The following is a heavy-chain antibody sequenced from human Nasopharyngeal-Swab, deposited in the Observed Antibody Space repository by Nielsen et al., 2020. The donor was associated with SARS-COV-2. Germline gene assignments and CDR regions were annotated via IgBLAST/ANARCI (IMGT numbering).Heavy chain of an antibody. V-gene: IGHV1-2*06. CDR1: GYTFTGYY. Sequence: SVNVSCKASGYTFTGYYMHWVRQAPGQGLEWMGRINPNSGCTNYAQKFQGRVTMTRDTSISTAYMELSRLRSDDTAVYYCARDPTSVAGTGDYYYGMDVWGQGTTVTVSS. J-gene: IGHJ6*02. CDR3: ARDPTSVAGTGDYYYGMDV. D-gene: IGHD6-19*01. CDR2: INPNSGCT.